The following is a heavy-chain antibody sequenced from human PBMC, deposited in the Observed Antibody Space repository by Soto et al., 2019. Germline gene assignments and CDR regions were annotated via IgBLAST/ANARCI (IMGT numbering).Heavy chain of an antibody. Sequence: GGSLRLSCEASGLTFRNYGMHWVRQAPGKGREWVALVSTDGNNKDDAESGKGRFTVSRDNSKNTLYLQMNGLRAEGTAVYYCAKDGWCTTTKCYAVYFDYWGQGAQVTVSS. CDR3: AKDGWCTTTKCYAVYFDY. J-gene: IGHJ4*02. D-gene: IGHD2-2*01. CDR2: VSTDGNNK. V-gene: IGHV3-30*18. CDR1: GLTFRNYG.